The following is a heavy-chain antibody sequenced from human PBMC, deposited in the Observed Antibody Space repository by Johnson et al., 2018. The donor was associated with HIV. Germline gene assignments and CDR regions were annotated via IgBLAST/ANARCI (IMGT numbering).Heavy chain of an antibody. CDR2: IRSKTDGGTT. J-gene: IGHJ3*02. CDR1: GFTVSSNY. CDR3: TRQADI. V-gene: IGHV3-15*01. Sequence: VQLVESGGGLIQPGGSLRLSCAASGFTVSSNYMSWVRQAPGKGLEWLGRIRSKTDGGTTDYAEPVKGRFTISRDDSKNTLYLQMNSLKTEDTAVYYCTRQADIWGQGTMVTVSS.